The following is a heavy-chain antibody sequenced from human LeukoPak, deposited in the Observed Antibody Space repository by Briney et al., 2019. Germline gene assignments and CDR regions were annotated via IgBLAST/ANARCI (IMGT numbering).Heavy chain of an antibody. CDR2: ISAYNGNT. CDR1: GYTFTSYG. J-gene: IGHJ4*02. V-gene: IGHV1-18*01. Sequence: ASVKVSCKASGYTFTSYGISWVRQAPGQGLEWMGWISAYNGNTNYAQKLQGRVTMTTDTSTSTAYMELRSLRSDDTAVYYCARDSLVGPHLEWPGDYWGQGTLVTVSS. CDR3: ARDSLVGPHLEWPGDY. D-gene: IGHD3-3*01.